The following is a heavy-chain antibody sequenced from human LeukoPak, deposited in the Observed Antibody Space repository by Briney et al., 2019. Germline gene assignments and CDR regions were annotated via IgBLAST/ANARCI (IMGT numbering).Heavy chain of an antibody. CDR3: ARYYDILTGKPINYYYYGMDV. CDR2: IYPGDSET. CDR1: GYSFTCYW. Sequence: GESLKISCKGSGYSFTCYWIGWVRQMPGKGLEWMGIIYPGDSETRYSPSFQGQVTISADKSISTAYLQWSSLKASDTAMYYCARYYDILTGKPINYYYYGMDVWGQGTTVTVSS. J-gene: IGHJ6*02. D-gene: IGHD3-9*01. V-gene: IGHV5-51*01.